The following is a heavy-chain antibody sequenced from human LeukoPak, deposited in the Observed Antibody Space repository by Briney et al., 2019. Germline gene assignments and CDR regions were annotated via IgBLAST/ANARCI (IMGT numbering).Heavy chain of an antibody. CDR2: INPNSGGT. CDR3: ARDRTTIFGVVINNYFDY. Sequence: ASVKVSCKASGYTFTGYYMHWVRQAPGQGLEWMGWINPNSGGTNYAQKFQGRVTMTRDTSISTAYMELSRLRSDDTAVYYCARDRTTIFGVVINNYFDYWGQGTLGTVSS. J-gene: IGHJ4*02. V-gene: IGHV1-2*02. D-gene: IGHD3-3*01. CDR1: GYTFTGYY.